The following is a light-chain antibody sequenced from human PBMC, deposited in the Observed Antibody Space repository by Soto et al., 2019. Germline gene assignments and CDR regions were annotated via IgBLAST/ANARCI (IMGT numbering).Light chain of an antibody. V-gene: IGKV1-5*03. J-gene: IGKJ1*01. Sequence: DIQMTQSPSTLSASIGDTVTITCRTSQSVDTWLAWYQHKAGKAPKLLIYRASSLATGVPSRFSGSGSGTALTLTITSLQPDEFATYYCQHYNDYSRVFGQGTQVEIK. CDR3: QHYNDYSRV. CDR1: QSVDTW. CDR2: RAS.